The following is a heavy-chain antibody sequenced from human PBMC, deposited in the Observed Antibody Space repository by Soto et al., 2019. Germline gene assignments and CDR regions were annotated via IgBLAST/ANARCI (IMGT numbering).Heavy chain of an antibody. V-gene: IGHV3-11*01. Sequence: PGGSLRLSSAASGFTFSDYYMSWIRQSPGKGLEWVSYISSSGSTIYYADSVKGRFTISRDNAKNSLYLQMNSLRAEDTAVYYCARNKKAVAGTPTYYYGMDVWGQGTTVTVSS. CDR1: GFTFSDYY. CDR3: ARNKKAVAGTPTYYYGMDV. CDR2: ISSSGSTI. D-gene: IGHD6-19*01. J-gene: IGHJ6*02.